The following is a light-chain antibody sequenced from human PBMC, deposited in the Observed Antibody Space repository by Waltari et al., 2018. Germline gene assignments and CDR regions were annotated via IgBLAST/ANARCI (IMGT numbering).Light chain of an antibody. CDR3: HHYGTSSRT. CDR1: QSVGSTY. J-gene: IGKJ1*01. CDR2: GSS. V-gene: IGKV3-20*01. Sequence: EIVLTQSPGTLSLSPGERATLSCRASQSVGSTYLAWYQQKPGQAPRPLIYGSSSRATGIPDRFSGSGSGTDFTLSISRLEPEDFAVYYCHHYGTSSRTFGQGTKVEIK.